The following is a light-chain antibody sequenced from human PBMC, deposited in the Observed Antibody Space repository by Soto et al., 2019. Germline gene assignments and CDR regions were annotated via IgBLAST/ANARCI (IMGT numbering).Light chain of an antibody. J-gene: IGKJ1*01. V-gene: IGKV1-6*01. Sequence: AIPLTQSPSSLSASIGDKVTITCRASQGIRTVLGWYQQKPGKAPNLLIFAASNLQSGVPSRFSGSGSDTDFTLTISSLQPEDFATYYCLQDYNYPWTFGQGTKVEMK. CDR3: LQDYNYPWT. CDR2: AAS. CDR1: QGIRTV.